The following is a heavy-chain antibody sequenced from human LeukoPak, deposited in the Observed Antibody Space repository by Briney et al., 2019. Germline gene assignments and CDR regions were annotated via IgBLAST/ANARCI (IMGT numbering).Heavy chain of an antibody. D-gene: IGHD3-22*01. CDR2: IYYSGST. J-gene: IGHJ3*02. Sequence: SETLSLTCTVSGGSISSYYWGWIRQPPGKGLEWIGSIYYSGSTYYNPSLKSRVTISVDTSKNQFSLKLSSVTAADTAVYYCARRAYDSSGLHAFDIWGQGTMVTVSS. V-gene: IGHV4-39*07. CDR3: ARRAYDSSGLHAFDI. CDR1: GGSISSYY.